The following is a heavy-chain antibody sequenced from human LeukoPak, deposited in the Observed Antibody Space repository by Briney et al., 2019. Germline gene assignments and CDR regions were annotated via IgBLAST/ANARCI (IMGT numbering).Heavy chain of an antibody. CDR2: IYYSGST. Sequence: SETLSLTCTVSGGSISSYYWSWIRQPPGKGLEWIGFIYYSGSTNYNPSLKSRVTISVDTSKNQFSLKLSSVTAADTAVYYCARLPPQYCSGGSCYKDYWGQGTLVTVSS. CDR3: ARLPPQYCSGGSCYKDY. CDR1: GGSISSYY. J-gene: IGHJ4*02. V-gene: IGHV4-59*12. D-gene: IGHD2-15*01.